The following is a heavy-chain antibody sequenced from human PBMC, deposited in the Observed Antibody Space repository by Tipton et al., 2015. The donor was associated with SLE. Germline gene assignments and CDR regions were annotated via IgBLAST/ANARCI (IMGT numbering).Heavy chain of an antibody. J-gene: IGHJ6*04. V-gene: IGHV4-61*02. Sequence: TLSLTCTVSGGSISTTTYFWNWIRQSAGRGLEWIGRGFAGGLTDYNPSLSSRVTMSLDTSKNQFSLDLTSVTAADTAVYYCARLQYIFAGMDVWGKGTTVSVSS. CDR1: GGSISTTTYF. CDR2: GFAGGLT. D-gene: IGHD3-3*01. CDR3: ARLQYIFAGMDV.